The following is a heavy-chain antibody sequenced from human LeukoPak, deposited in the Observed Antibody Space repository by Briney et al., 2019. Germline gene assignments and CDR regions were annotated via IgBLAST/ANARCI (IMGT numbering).Heavy chain of an antibody. CDR1: GYTFTGYY. Sequence: ASVKVSCKASGYTFTGYYMHWVRQAPGQGLEWMGWINPNSGGTNYAQKFQGRVTKTRDTSISTAYMELSRLRSDDTAVYYCARPYCTNGVCYYDYWGQGTLVTVSS. CDR3: ARPYCTNGVCYYDY. J-gene: IGHJ4*02. D-gene: IGHD2-8*01. V-gene: IGHV1-2*02. CDR2: INPNSGGT.